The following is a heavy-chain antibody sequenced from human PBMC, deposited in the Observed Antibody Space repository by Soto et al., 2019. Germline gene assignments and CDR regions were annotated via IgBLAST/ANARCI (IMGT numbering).Heavy chain of an antibody. J-gene: IGHJ5*02. D-gene: IGHD3-10*01. Sequence: QVQLVQSGAEEKKPGASVKVSCKASGYTFTSYAMHWVRQAPGQRLEWMGWINAGNGNTKYSQKFQGRVTITRDTSAXXAXMXXSSLRSEDTAVYYCARDRLGYYYGSGSYSARWFDPWGQGTLVTVSS. V-gene: IGHV1-3*05. CDR1: GYTFTSYA. CDR2: INAGNGNT. CDR3: ARDRLGYYYGSGSYSARWFDP.